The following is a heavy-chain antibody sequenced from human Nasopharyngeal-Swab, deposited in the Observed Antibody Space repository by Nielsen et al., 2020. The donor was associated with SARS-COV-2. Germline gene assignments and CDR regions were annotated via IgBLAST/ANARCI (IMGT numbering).Heavy chain of an antibody. V-gene: IGHV1-3*01. CDR1: GSTFTSYA. D-gene: IGHD3-10*01. CDR2: LNAGNGNT. J-gene: IGHJ6*03. Sequence: ASVKVSCKASGSTFTSYAMHWLRQAPVHSLEWMCLLNAGNGNTKYSQKFQGRVTITSDTSASTAYMELSSLRSEDTAVYYCAREAEGCGEVLSPGGPYYYYYMDVWGKGTTVTVSS. CDR3: AREAEGCGEVLSPGGPYYYYYMDV.